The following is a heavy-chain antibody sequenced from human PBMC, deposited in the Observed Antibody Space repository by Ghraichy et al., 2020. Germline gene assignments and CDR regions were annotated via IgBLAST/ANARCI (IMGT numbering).Heavy chain of an antibody. CDR3: ARGRNSGIYYDFDF. CDR1: GFTISDHY. J-gene: IGHJ4*02. D-gene: IGHD1-26*01. V-gene: IGHV3-72*01. CDR2: TRNKASSYTP. Sequence: GGSLRLSCAASGFTISDHYMDWVRQAPGKGLEWVGRTRNKASSYTPEYAVSVKGRFTISRDDSKNSLYLQMNSLKSEDTAVYSCARGRNSGIYYDFDFWGQGTLVTVSS.